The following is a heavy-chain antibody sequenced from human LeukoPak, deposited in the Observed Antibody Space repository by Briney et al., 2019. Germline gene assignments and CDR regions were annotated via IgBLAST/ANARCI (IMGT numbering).Heavy chain of an antibody. CDR1: GGSLSNYY. V-gene: IGHV4-4*07. CDR3: ATYTTTTGGLDY. J-gene: IGHJ4*01. Sequence: SETLSLTCTVSGGSLSNYYCTWIRQPAGRGLEWIGHIYTSGSTNYYPSLKSRVTMSVNTSKNPFSLTLTSVTAADAGVYYCATYTTTTGGLDYWGHGTLVTVSS. D-gene: IGHD2-8*02. CDR2: IYTSGST.